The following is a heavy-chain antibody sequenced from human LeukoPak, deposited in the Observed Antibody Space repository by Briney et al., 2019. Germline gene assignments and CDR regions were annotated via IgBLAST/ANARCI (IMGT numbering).Heavy chain of an antibody. V-gene: IGHV3-72*01. Sequence: GGSLRLSCAASGFIFSDHYMDWVRQAPGKGLEWVGRIRKKANSYTTEYAASVKGRFTISRDDSTNSLYLKMNSLKTEDTAVYFCARTYGSSWDPTYFDCWGQGTLVTVSS. CDR2: IRKKANSYTT. CDR1: GFIFSDHY. D-gene: IGHD6-13*01. CDR3: ARTYGSSWDPTYFDC. J-gene: IGHJ4*02.